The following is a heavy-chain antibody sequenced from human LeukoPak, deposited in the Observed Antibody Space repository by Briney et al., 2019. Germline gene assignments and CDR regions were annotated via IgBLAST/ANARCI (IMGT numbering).Heavy chain of an antibody. D-gene: IGHD6-13*01. CDR1: GFTFSSYW. CDR2: IWYDGSNK. CDR3: ARDGYRSSRYDYYYYYGMDV. Sequence: GGSLRLSCAASGFTFSSYWMSWVRQAPGKGLEWVAVIWYDGSNKYYADSVKGRFTISRDNSKNTLYLQMNSLRAEDTAVYYCARDGYRSSRYDYYYYYGMDVWGQGTTVTVSS. V-gene: IGHV3-33*08. J-gene: IGHJ6*02.